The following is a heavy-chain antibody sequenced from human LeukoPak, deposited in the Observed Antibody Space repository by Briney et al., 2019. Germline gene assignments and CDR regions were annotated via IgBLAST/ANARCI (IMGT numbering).Heavy chain of an antibody. CDR3: ARDYCSSTSCLLDY. J-gene: IGHJ4*02. Sequence: PGGSLRLSCAASGFISSTYSMNWVRQAPGKGLGWVAVIWNDGSNKYYADSVKGRFTISRDNSKNTLYLQMNSLRAEDTAVYYCARDYCSSTSCLLDYWGQGTLVTVSS. V-gene: IGHV3-33*08. D-gene: IGHD2-2*01. CDR2: IWNDGSNK. CDR1: GFISSTYS.